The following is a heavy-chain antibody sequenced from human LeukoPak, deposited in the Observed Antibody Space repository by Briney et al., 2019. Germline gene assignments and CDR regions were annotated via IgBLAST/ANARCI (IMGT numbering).Heavy chain of an antibody. V-gene: IGHV4-61*08. D-gene: IGHD5-12*01. CDR2: IYYSGNT. Sequence: SETLSLTCTVSGGSVSSGDYYWSWIRQPPGKGLEWIGYIYYSGNTYYNPSLKSRVTISVDTSKSQFSLKLSSVTAADTAVYYCARLGGYGYFDYWGQGTLVTVSS. CDR3: ARLGGYGYFDY. J-gene: IGHJ4*02. CDR1: GGSVSSGDYY.